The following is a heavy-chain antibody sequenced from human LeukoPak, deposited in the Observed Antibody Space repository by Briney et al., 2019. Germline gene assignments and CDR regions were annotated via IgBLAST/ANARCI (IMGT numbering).Heavy chain of an antibody. Sequence: ASVKVSCKASGYTFSSYGITWVRQAPGQGLEWMGWISAYNGNTNYAQKLQGRVTMTTGTSTSTAYMDLRTLRSDDTAVYYCARAQGSSGWLKGPRNLDYWGQGTLVTVSS. CDR1: GYTFSSYG. V-gene: IGHV1-18*01. CDR2: ISAYNGNT. D-gene: IGHD6-19*01. CDR3: ARAQGSSGWLKGPRNLDY. J-gene: IGHJ4*02.